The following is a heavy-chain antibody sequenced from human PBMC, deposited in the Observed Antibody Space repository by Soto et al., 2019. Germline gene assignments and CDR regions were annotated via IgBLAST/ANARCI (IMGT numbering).Heavy chain of an antibody. CDR2: IIPIFGTA. CDR1: GGTFSSYA. J-gene: IGHJ6*02. CDR3: ARGGILRFLEWSLIYYYCGREV. Sequence: SVKVSCKASGGTFSSYAISWVRQAPGQGLEWMGGIIPIFGTANYAQKFQGRVTITADESTSTAYMELSSLRSEDTAVYYCARGGILRFLEWSLIYYYCGREVGGQGPPFAFPS. V-gene: IGHV1-69*13. D-gene: IGHD3-3*01.